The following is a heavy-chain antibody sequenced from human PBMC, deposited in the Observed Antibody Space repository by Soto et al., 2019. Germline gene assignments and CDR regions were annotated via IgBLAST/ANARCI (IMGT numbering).Heavy chain of an antibody. D-gene: IGHD3-16*01. Sequence: QVQLQESGPGLVKPSETLSLTCTVSGGSISNYYWSWIRQPPGKGLEWIGYVFDSGSTNYSPSLKSRVTISVDTSKNQFSLKLRSVTAADTAVYYCARQPAHEGGYCDSWGQGTLVTVSS. J-gene: IGHJ4*02. CDR2: VFDSGST. CDR1: GGSISNYY. CDR3: ARQPAHEGGYCDS. V-gene: IGHV4-59*01.